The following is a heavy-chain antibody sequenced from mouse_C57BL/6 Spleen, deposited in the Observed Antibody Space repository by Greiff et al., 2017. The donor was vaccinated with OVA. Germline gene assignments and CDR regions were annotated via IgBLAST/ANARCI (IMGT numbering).Heavy chain of an antibody. Sequence: VQLQQSGPVLVKPGASVKMSCKASGYTFTDYYMNWVKQSHGKSLEWIGVINPYNGGTSYNQKFKGKATLTVDKSSSTAYMELNSLTSEDSAVYYCARSDYGSTAWYFDVWGTGTTVTVSS. D-gene: IGHD1-1*01. CDR1: GYTFTDYY. CDR3: ARSDYGSTAWYFDV. CDR2: INPYNGGT. V-gene: IGHV1-19*01. J-gene: IGHJ1*03.